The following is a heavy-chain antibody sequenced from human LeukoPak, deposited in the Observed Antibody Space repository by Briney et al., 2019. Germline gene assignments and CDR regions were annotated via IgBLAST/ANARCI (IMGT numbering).Heavy chain of an antibody. CDR1: GGTFSSYA. J-gene: IGHJ4*02. V-gene: IGHV1-69*01. CDR3: ARENYGSGSYPHPFDY. Sequence: SVKVSCKASGGTFSSYAISWVRQAPGQGLEWMGGIIPIFGTANYAQKFQGRVTITADESTSTAYMELSSLRSEDTAVYYCARENYGSGSYPHPFDYWGQGTLVTVSS. CDR2: IIPIFGTA. D-gene: IGHD3-10*01.